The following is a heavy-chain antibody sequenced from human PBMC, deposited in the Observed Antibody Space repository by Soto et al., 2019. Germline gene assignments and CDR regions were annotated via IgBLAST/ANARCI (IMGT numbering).Heavy chain of an antibody. CDR1: GFRFSDYF. D-gene: IGHD1-20*01. J-gene: IGHJ5*02. V-gene: IGHV1-46*01. CDR2: INPSGDSR. Sequence: ASENGSWKAAGFRFSDYFMHWVRQAPGQGLEWMGIINPSGDSRNYAQKFQGRVTITRDTSTSTVYMDLSSLRYEDTAVYYCERDNCQIEGTPAARALLYPRDQGT. CDR3: ERDNCQIEGTPAARALLYP.